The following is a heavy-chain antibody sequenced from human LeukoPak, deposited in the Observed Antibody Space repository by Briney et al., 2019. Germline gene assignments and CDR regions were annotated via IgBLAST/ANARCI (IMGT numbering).Heavy chain of an antibody. CDR3: ASLMTTVTTVFGY. D-gene: IGHD4-17*01. Sequence: SVKVSCKASGGTFSSYAISWVRQAPGQGLEWMGGIIPIFGTANYAQKFQGRVTITADESTSTAYMELSSLRSEDTAVYYCASLMTTVTTVFGYWGQGTLVTVSS. CDR2: IIPIFGTA. V-gene: IGHV1-69*13. J-gene: IGHJ4*02. CDR1: GGTFSSYA.